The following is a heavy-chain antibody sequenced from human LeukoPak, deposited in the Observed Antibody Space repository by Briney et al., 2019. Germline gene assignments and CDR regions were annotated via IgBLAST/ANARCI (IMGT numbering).Heavy chain of an antibody. CDR1: GGTFSSYA. D-gene: IGHD2-2*01. Sequence: SVKVSCKASGGTFSSYAISWVRQAPGQGLEWMGGIIPIFGTANYAQKFQGRVTITTDESTSTAYMELSSLRSEDTAVYYCARVVPFQDIVVVPAAMGAFDIWGQGTMVTVSS. CDR2: IIPIFGTA. J-gene: IGHJ3*02. V-gene: IGHV1-69*05. CDR3: ARVVPFQDIVVVPAAMGAFDI.